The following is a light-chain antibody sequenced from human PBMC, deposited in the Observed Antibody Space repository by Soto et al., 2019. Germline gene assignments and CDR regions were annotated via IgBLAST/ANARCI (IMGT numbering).Light chain of an antibody. CDR1: SSNIGAGYD. CDR2: VNS. J-gene: IGLJ2*01. V-gene: IGLV1-40*01. Sequence: QSVLTQPPSVSGAPGQRATISSTGTSSNIGAGYDVHWYQQVPGTSPKLLIFVNSNRPSGVPDRFSGSKSGTSASLAITGLQAEDEADYYCQSYDNSLSVHVVFGGGTKVTVL. CDR3: QSYDNSLSVHVV.